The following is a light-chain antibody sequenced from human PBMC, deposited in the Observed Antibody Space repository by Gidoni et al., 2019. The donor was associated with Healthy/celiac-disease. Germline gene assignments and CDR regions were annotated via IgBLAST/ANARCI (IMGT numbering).Light chain of an antibody. CDR2: AAS. V-gene: IGKV1-39*01. Sequence: DIQMTKPPSSLSASVGDRVTTTCRASQSISSYSNWHQQKPGKAPKLLIYAASSLQSGGPSRFRGSGSGTEFTLTISSLQPEEFATYYCQQSYSTPPVTFGQGTKLEIK. J-gene: IGKJ2*01. CDR3: QQSYSTPPVT. CDR1: QSISSY.